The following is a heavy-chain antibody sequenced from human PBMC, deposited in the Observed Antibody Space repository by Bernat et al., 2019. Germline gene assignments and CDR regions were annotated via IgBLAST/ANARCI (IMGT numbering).Heavy chain of an antibody. V-gene: IGHV3-23*04. D-gene: IGHD1-1*01. Sequence: EVQLVESGGGLVQPGGSLRLSCVASGFTFRIYAMNWVRQAPGKGLEWVSVFSGNCPTTYYADSVKGRFTISRDNSKNTLYLQMNSLRAEDTATYYGAKDRAGGERSYGMDVWGPGTTVTVSS. J-gene: IGHJ6*02. CDR3: AKDRAGGERSYGMDV. CDR1: GFTFRIYA. CDR2: FSGNCPTT.